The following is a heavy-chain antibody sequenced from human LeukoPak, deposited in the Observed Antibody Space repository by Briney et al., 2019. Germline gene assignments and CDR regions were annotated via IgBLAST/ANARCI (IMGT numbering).Heavy chain of an antibody. V-gene: IGHV4-34*01. CDR3: ARHRRLGATTRFHLDY. CDR2: INHSGST. J-gene: IGHJ4*02. D-gene: IGHD1-26*01. Sequence: SETLSLTCAVYGGSFSGYYWSWIRQPPGKGLEWIGEINHSGSTNYNPSLKSRVTISVDTSKNQFSLKLSSVTAADTAVYYCARHRRLGATTRFHLDYWGQGTLVTVSS. CDR1: GGSFSGYY.